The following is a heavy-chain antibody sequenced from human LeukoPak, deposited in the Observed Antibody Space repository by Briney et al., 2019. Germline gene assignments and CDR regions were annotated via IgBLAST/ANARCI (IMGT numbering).Heavy chain of an antibody. V-gene: IGHV3-9*01. CDR1: GFTFDDYA. J-gene: IGHJ5*02. CDR3: AKAGSSSLSDWFDP. Sequence: GGSLRLSCAASGFTFDDYAMHWVRQAPGKGLEWVSGISWNSGSIGCADSVKGRFTISRDNAKNSLYLQMNCLRAEDTALYYCAKAGSSSLSDWFDPWGQGTLVTVSS. D-gene: IGHD6-6*01. CDR2: ISWNSGSI.